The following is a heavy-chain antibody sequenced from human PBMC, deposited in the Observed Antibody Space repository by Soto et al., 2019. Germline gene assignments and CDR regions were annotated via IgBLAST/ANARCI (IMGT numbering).Heavy chain of an antibody. V-gene: IGHV4-59*08. J-gene: IGHJ4*02. CDR3: ARRYGVYFDY. D-gene: IGHD4-17*01. CDR2: IYYSGST. Sequence: PSETLSLTCTVSGGSISPYYWSWIRQPPGKGLEWIGYIYYSGSTNYNPSLKSRVTISVDTSKNQFSLKLSSVTAADTAVYYCARRYGVYFDYWGQGTLVTVSS. CDR1: GGSISPYY.